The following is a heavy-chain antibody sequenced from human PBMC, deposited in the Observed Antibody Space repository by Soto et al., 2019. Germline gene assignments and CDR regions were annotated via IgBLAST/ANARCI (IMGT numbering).Heavy chain of an antibody. Sequence: QLQLQESGPGLVKPSETLSLTCTVSVGSISSSSYYWGWIRQPPGKGLEWIGSIYYRGSTYYNPSLKSRVTISVDTSKNQFSLKLSSVTAADTAVYYCARQYDSSGYTKKRPNYYYYGMDVWGQGTTVTVSS. CDR3: ARQYDSSGYTKKRPNYYYYGMDV. CDR1: VGSISSSSYY. D-gene: IGHD3-22*01. V-gene: IGHV4-39*01. J-gene: IGHJ6*02. CDR2: IYYRGST.